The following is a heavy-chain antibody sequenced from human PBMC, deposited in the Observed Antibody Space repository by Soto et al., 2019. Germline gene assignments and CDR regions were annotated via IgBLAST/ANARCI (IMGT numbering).Heavy chain of an antibody. V-gene: IGHV3-74*01. J-gene: IGHJ4*02. CDR1: GFSFFSYW. Sequence: GSLRLSCVASGFSFFSYWIHFFRQFAVGWLMWVSRISSDGGSTDYADSVQGRFTTSRDNAKNTLFLQMSSLRAEDTALYYCATLVVRGISTGWPHWGQGTLVTVSS. D-gene: IGHD6-19*01. CDR2: ISSDGGST. CDR3: ATLVVRGISTGWPH.